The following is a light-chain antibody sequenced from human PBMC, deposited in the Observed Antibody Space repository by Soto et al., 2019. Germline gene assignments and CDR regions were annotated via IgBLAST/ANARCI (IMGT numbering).Light chain of an antibody. CDR1: SSDVGGYNY. J-gene: IGLJ2*01. Sequence: QSALTQPPSASGSPGQSVTISCAGTSSDVGGYNYVSWYQQYPGKVPKLMIYDVSKRPSGVPDRFSGSKSGNTASLTISGLQAEDEADYYCCSYAGSYTVVFGGGTKLTVL. CDR3: CSYAGSYTVV. V-gene: IGLV2-11*01. CDR2: DVS.